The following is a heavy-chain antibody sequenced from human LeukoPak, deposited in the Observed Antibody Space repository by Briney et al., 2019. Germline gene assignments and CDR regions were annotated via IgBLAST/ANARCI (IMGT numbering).Heavy chain of an antibody. CDR2: ISSDSNYI. D-gene: IGHD3-3*01. Sequence: GGSLRLSRATSGFTFSTYNMNWFRQAPGKGLEWVSSISSDSNYIYYSNSVKGRFTISRDNAKSSLYLQMNSLRAEDTAVYYCARGNYDFWTPYMDVWGKGTTVTVSS. CDR3: ARGNYDFWTPYMDV. J-gene: IGHJ6*03. CDR1: GFTFSTYN. V-gene: IGHV3-21*01.